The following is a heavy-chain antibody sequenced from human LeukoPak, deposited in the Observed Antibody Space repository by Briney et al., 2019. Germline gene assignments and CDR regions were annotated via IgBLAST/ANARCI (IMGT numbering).Heavy chain of an antibody. CDR3: TRRVYYYDSSGYYFDY. D-gene: IGHD3-22*01. V-gene: IGHV1-2*02. CDR2: INPNSGGT. CDR1: GYTFTGYY. J-gene: IGHJ4*02. Sequence: ASVTVSCKASGYTFTGYYMYWVRQAPGQGLEWMGWINPNSGGTNNAQKFQGRVTMTRDTSISTAYMELSRLRSDDTAVFYCTRRVYYYDSSGYYFDYWGQGTLVTVSS.